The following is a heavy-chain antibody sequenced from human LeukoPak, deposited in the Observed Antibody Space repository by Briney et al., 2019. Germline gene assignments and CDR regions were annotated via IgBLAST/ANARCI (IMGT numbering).Heavy chain of an antibody. V-gene: IGHV3-30*02. CDR2: IRYDGSNK. CDR1: GFTFSSYG. CDR3: AKDRCYSCYYYYYYMDV. Sequence: PGGSLRLSCAASGFTFSSYGMHWVRQAPGKGLEWVAFIRYDGSNKYYADSVKGRFTISRDNSKNTLYLQMNSLRAEDTGVYYCAKDRCYSCYYYYYYMDVWGKGTTVTVSS. D-gene: IGHD2-15*01. J-gene: IGHJ6*03.